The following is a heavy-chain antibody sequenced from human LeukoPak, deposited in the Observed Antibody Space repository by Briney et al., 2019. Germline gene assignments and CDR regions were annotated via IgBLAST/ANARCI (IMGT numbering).Heavy chain of an antibody. CDR1: GYTFASYG. J-gene: IGHJ4*02. CDR2: ISVDIGNT. Sequence: ASVKVSCKASGYTFASYGISWVRQAPGQGLEWMGWISVDIGNTNYAQSLQGRVSMTRDISTTIVYMELTSLRSDDTAVYYCARDRLGYCGGGSCLLFDCWGQGTLVTVSS. V-gene: IGHV1-18*01. D-gene: IGHD2-15*01. CDR3: ARDRLGYCGGGSCLLFDC.